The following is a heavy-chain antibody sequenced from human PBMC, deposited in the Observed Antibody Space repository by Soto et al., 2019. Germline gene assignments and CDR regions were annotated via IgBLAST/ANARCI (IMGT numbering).Heavy chain of an antibody. Sequence: ASLKVSWKASGYTFTGYYMHWVSQAPRQGLEWMGWINPNSGGTNYAQKFQGRVTMTRDTSISTAYMELSRLRSDDTAVYYCAREGDDSSGYYPLGNWFDPWGQGTLVTVS. CDR2: INPNSGGT. J-gene: IGHJ5*02. D-gene: IGHD3-22*01. V-gene: IGHV1-2*02. CDR3: AREGDDSSGYYPLGNWFDP. CDR1: GYTFTGYY.